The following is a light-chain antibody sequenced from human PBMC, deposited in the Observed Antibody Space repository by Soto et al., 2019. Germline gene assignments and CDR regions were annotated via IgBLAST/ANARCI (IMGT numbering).Light chain of an antibody. Sequence: QSVLTQPPSASGTPGQRVTISCSGSRSNIGSSTVYWYQPLPGTAPKLLSYKNNQGPSGVLARFSGGKSGTSASLATRGLRSEDEADDYCAAWDDSLSGAVFGGDTQLTVL. J-gene: IGLJ7*01. V-gene: IGLV1-47*01. CDR2: KNN. CDR3: AAWDDSLSGAV. CDR1: RSNIGSST.